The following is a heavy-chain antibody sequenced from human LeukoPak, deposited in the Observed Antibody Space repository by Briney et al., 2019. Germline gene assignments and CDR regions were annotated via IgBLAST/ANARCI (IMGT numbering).Heavy chain of an antibody. Sequence: GGSLRLSCGASGFTFSSDAMTWVRQAPGKGLEWVSVISRSSATTYYANSVKGRFTISRDNSKNTLYLQLNSLRAEDTAIYYCARTPTVTQGPYYFDYWGQGTLVTVSS. CDR2: ISRSSATT. D-gene: IGHD4-17*01. CDR3: ARTPTVTQGPYYFDY. CDR1: GFTFSSDA. J-gene: IGHJ4*02. V-gene: IGHV3-23*01.